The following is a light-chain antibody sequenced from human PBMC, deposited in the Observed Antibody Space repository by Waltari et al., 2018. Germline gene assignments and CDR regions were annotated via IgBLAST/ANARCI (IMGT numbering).Light chain of an antibody. CDR3: MQALQTPWT. CDR2: LGS. Sequence: DIVMTQSPLSLPVTPGEPASISCRSSQSLLHSNGYNYLDWYLQKPGQSPQLLIYLGSNRGSGVPDRFSGSGSGTDFTLKINRVEAEDVGVYYCMQALQTPWTFGQGTKVEIK. CDR1: QSLLHSNGYNY. V-gene: IGKV2-28*01. J-gene: IGKJ1*01.